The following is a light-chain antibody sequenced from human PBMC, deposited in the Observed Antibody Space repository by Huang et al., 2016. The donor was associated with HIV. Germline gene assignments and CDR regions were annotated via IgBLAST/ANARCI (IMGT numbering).Light chain of an antibody. CDR2: LGS. CDR3: MQALQTPRT. J-gene: IGKJ2*01. Sequence: DIVMTQSPLSLPATPGEPASISCRSSQSLLHSNGYNYLDWYLQKPGQSPQLLSYLGSNRASGVPERLSGSGSGTDFTLKISRVEAEDVGVYYCMQALQTPRTFGQGTKLEIK. CDR1: QSLLHSNGYNY. V-gene: IGKV2-28*01.